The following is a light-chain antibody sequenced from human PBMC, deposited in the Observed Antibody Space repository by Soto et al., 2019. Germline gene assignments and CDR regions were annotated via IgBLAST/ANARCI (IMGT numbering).Light chain of an antibody. CDR3: QQYGRSPT. Sequence: EIVLTQSPGTLSLSPRERATLSCRSSQSVSSNYLAWYQQKPDQAPRLVIYDVSGRATGIPDRFSGSGSGTDFTLTISRLEPEDFAVYYCQQYGRSPTFGQGTKVEIK. V-gene: IGKV3-20*01. CDR1: QSVSSNY. J-gene: IGKJ1*01. CDR2: DVS.